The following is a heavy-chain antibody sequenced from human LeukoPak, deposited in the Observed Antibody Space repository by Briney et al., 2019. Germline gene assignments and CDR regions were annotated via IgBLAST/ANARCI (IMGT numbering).Heavy chain of an antibody. CDR1: GGSISSGGYY. D-gene: IGHD4-23*01. Sequence: SQTLSLTCTVSGGSISSGGYYWSWIRQHPGKGLEWIGYIYYSGSTYYNPSLKSRVTISVDTPKNQFSLKLSSVTAADTAVYYCARSPNTLNLGGNSKYFDYWGQGTLVTVSS. V-gene: IGHV4-31*03. CDR2: IYYSGST. J-gene: IGHJ4*02. CDR3: ARSPNTLNLGGNSKYFDY.